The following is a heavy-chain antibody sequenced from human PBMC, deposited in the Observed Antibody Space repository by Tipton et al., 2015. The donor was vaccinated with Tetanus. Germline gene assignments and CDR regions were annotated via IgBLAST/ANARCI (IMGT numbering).Heavy chain of an antibody. CDR1: GGSISSSDYY. V-gene: IGHV4-39*01. CDR3: ARTSIPAADYCFDY. D-gene: IGHD2-2*01. CDR2: VFYTGIT. Sequence: TLSLTCTVSGGSISSSDYYWAWLRQPPGSGLEWIGSVFYTGITYYNASLSSRLTISVDTSKNQFSLKLSSVYAADTAVYYCARTSIPAADYCFDYWGQGTLVTVSS. J-gene: IGHJ4*02.